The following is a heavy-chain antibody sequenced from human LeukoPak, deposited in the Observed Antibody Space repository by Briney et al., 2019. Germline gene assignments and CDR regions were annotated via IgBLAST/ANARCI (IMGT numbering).Heavy chain of an antibody. J-gene: IGHJ5*02. V-gene: IGHV4-34*01. CDR2: INHSGST. CDR1: GGSFSGYY. CDR3: ARCRARSGSSWYTGWFDP. Sequence: PSETLSLTCAVYGGSFSGYYWGWIRQPPGKGLEWIGEINHSGSTNYNPSLKSRVTISVDTSKNQFSLKLSSVTAADTAVYYCARCRARSGSSWYTGWFDPWGQGTLVTVSS. D-gene: IGHD6-13*01.